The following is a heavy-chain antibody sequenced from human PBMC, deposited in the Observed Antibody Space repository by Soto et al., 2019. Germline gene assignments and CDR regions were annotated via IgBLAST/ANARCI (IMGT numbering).Heavy chain of an antibody. CDR1: GYSISSSNW. CDR2: IYYSGTT. CDR3: ARREIQGPIDY. V-gene: IGHV4-28*01. J-gene: IGHJ4*02. Sequence: QVQLQESGPGLVKPSDTLSLTCAVSGYSISSSNWWGWIRQPPGKGLEWIGYIYYSGTTYYNPSLKSGVTMSVATSKNQFSLKLTSVTAVDTAVYYCARREIQGPIDYWGQGTLVTVSS. D-gene: IGHD1-26*01.